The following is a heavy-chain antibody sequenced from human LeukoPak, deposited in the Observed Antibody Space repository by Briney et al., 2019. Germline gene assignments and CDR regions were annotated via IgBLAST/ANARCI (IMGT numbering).Heavy chain of an antibody. D-gene: IGHD3-16*01. CDR3: ARVGGTFGFYYYYYIAV. J-gene: IGHJ6*03. V-gene: IGHV1-2*02. CDR1: GYTFTDYY. CDR2: INPNSGGT. Sequence: ASVKVSCKASGYTFTDYYIHWGRQAPGQGLEWMGCINPNSGGTNYAQEFQGRVTMTRDTSISTAYMELSSLTSDDTAVYYCARVGGTFGFYYYYYIAVWGKGTTVTVSS.